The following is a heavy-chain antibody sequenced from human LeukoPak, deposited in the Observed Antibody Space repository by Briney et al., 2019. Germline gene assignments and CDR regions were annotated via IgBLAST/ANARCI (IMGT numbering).Heavy chain of an antibody. D-gene: IGHD5-24*01. J-gene: IGHJ6*03. CDR3: ARDGRWLHLNYYYYYMDV. Sequence: GGSLRLSCAASGFTFSSYWMSWVRQAPGKGLEWVANIKQDGSEKYYVDSVKGRFTISRDNAKNSLYLQMNSLRAEDTAVYYCARDGRWLHLNYYYYYMDVWGKGTTVTISS. CDR2: IKQDGSEK. V-gene: IGHV3-7*01. CDR1: GFTFSSYW.